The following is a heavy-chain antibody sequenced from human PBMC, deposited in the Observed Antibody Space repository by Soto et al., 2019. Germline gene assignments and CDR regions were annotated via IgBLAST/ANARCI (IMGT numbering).Heavy chain of an antibody. J-gene: IGHJ4*02. CDR1: GFSFSDHY. D-gene: IGHD3-3*01. V-gene: IGHV3-72*01. CDR3: ARGANRGSGFYPHFDN. CDR2: SRNKVNSYTT. Sequence: EVQLLESGGGLVQPGGSLSLSCAASGFSFSDHYMDWVRQAPGKGLEWVGRSRNKVNSYTTEYAAAAKGRFTISRDESKDSVYRQMNSLKTEDTAVYYCARGANRGSGFYPHFDNCGQGTLFTVSS.